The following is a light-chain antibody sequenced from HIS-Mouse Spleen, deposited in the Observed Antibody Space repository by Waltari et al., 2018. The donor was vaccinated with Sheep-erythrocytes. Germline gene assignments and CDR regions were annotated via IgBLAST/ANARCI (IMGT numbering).Light chain of an antibody. CDR3: CSYAGSYNHV. J-gene: IGLJ1*01. CDR2: DVS. Sequence: QSALTQPRSVSGSPGQSVTISCTATSSDVGGYNYVSWYQQYPGKAPKLMIYDVSKRPSGVPDRFSGSKSGNTASLTISGLQAEDEADYYCCSYAGSYNHVFATGTKVTVL. CDR1: SSDVGGYNY. V-gene: IGLV2-11*01.